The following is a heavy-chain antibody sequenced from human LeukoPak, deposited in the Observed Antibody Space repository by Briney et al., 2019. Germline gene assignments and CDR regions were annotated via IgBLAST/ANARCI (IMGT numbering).Heavy chain of an antibody. D-gene: IGHD6-6*01. CDR2: IWYDGSNK. J-gene: IGHJ4*02. CDR1: GFTFSNHG. CDR3: ARDRAARHLDY. Sequence: PGGSLRLSCAASGFTFSNHGMHWVRQAPGKGLEWVAVIWYDGSNKYYADSAKGRFTISRDNSKNTVYLQMNSLRAEDTAVYYCARDRAARHLDYWGQGTLVTVSS. V-gene: IGHV3-33*01.